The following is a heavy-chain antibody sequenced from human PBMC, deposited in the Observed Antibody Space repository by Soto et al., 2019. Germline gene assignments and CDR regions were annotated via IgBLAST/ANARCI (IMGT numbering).Heavy chain of an antibody. V-gene: IGHV3-48*02. CDR3: ARSGSYRLDY. CDR1: GFILRDYN. D-gene: IGHD1-26*01. J-gene: IGHJ4*02. Sequence: EVQLVESGGGLVQPGGSLRLSCGASGFILRDYNMNWVRQAPGKGLEWIAYISSSGGTVYYADSVKGRFTISRDNAKNSLNLQMNSLRDEETAVYYCARSGSYRLDYWGQGTLVTVSS. CDR2: ISSSGGTV.